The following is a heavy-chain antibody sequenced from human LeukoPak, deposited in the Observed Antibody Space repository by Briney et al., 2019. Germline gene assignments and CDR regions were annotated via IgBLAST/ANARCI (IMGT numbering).Heavy chain of an antibody. D-gene: IGHD3-10*01. J-gene: IGHJ4*02. Sequence: SETLSLTCTVSGGSISGSSYYWGWIRQPPGKGLEWIGSIYYSGSTYYNPSLKSRVTISVDTSKNQFSLKLSSVTAADTAVYYCARGLPMYYYGSGTIDYWGQGTLVTVSS. CDR2: IYYSGST. CDR3: ARGLPMYYYGSGTIDY. CDR1: GGSISGSSYY. V-gene: IGHV4-39*07.